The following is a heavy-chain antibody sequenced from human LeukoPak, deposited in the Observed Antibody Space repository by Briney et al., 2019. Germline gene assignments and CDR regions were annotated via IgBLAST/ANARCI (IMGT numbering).Heavy chain of an antibody. D-gene: IGHD2-8*01. J-gene: IGHJ4*02. CDR2: ISAYNGKT. V-gene: IGHV1-18*01. Sequence: ASVKVSCEASGGTFSSYAISWVRQAPGQGLEWMGWISAYNGKTYYAQKFQGRVTVTTDTSTSTAYMDLRSLRSDDTAVYYCARTNLDCKSGVCYDYWGQGTPVTVSS. CDR3: ARTNLDCKSGVCYDY. CDR1: GGTFSSYA.